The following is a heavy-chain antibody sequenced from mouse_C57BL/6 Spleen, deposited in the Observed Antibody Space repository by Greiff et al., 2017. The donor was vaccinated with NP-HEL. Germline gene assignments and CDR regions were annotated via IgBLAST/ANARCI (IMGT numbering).Heavy chain of an antibody. V-gene: IGHV3-1*01. CDR3: ARTYLLGGYFDV. J-gene: IGHJ1*03. CDR1: GYSITSGYD. Sequence: EVKLMESGPGMVKPSQSLSLTCTVTGYSITSGYDWHWIRHFPGNKLEWMGYISYSGTTNYNPSLKSRISITHDTSKNHFFLKLNSVTTEDTATYYCARTYLLGGYFDVWGTGTTVTVSS. CDR2: ISYSGTT. D-gene: IGHD2-1*01.